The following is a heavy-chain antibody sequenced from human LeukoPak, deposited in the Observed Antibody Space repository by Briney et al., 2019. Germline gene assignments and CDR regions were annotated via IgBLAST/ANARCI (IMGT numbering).Heavy chain of an antibody. J-gene: IGHJ3*02. Sequence: PGGSLRLSCAASGFTFSTYSMNWVRQAPGKGLEWVSHISSSSSTKYYADSVKGRFTISRDNAKKSLYLQMNSLRAEDTAVYYCATGVGITIFGVVIDAFDIWGQGTLVTVSS. D-gene: IGHD3-3*01. CDR2: ISSSSSTK. V-gene: IGHV3-48*01. CDR1: GFTFSTYS. CDR3: ATGVGITIFGVVIDAFDI.